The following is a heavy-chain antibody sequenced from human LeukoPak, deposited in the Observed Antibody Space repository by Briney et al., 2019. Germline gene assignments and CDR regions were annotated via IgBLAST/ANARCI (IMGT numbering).Heavy chain of an antibody. CDR1: GSTVSINS. Sequence: GGSLRLSCTVSGSTVSINSMSWVRQAPGKGLEWVSGIHGGGGSPYYADAVKGRFSISRDNSKNTPYLQMNSLRAEDTAVYYCAKDLKAGDGIWLSDCWGQGTLVTVSS. J-gene: IGHJ4*02. CDR3: AKDLKAGDGIWLSDC. D-gene: IGHD3-22*01. V-gene: IGHV3-23*01. CDR2: IHGGGGSP.